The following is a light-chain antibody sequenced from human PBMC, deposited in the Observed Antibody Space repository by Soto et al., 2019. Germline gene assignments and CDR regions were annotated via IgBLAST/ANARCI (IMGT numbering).Light chain of an antibody. CDR1: QSVSNN. CDR3: QQYNNWWT. CDR2: GAS. V-gene: IGKV3-15*01. J-gene: IGKJ1*01. Sequence: EIVMTQSPATLSVSPGERATLSCRASQSVSNNLAWYQKKPGQAPRLLIYGASTRATGIPARFSGSGSGTAFPLTISSLQSADFAVYYCQQYNNWWTFGQGTRVEIK.